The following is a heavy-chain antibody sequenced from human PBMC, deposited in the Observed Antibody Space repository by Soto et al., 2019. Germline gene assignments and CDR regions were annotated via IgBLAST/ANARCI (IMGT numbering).Heavy chain of an antibody. V-gene: IGHV4-4*02. Sequence: SDTLSVTFAFSCGSSISSDWWSWVRQRPGKGLDWIGEIYHSGSTNYNPSLKSRVTISVDKSKNQFSLKLSSVTAADTAVYYCARARGYSYGHRWFDPWGQGIQVTVSS. D-gene: IGHD5-18*01. CDR3: ARARGYSYGHRWFDP. CDR2: IYHSGST. CDR1: CGSSISSDW. J-gene: IGHJ5*02.